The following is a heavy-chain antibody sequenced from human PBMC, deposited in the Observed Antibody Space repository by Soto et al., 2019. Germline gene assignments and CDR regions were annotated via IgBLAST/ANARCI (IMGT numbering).Heavy chain of an antibody. Sequence: QVQLVESGGGVVQPGRSLRLSCAASGFTFSSYAMHWVRQAPGKGLEWVAVISYDGSNKYYAGSVKGRFTISRDNSKNTLYLQMNSLRAEDTAVYYCASSISTSCYLRWVSYGMDVWGQGTTVTVSS. D-gene: IGHD2-2*01. CDR1: GFTFSSYA. J-gene: IGHJ6*02. V-gene: IGHV3-30-3*01. CDR2: ISYDGSNK. CDR3: ASSISTSCYLRWVSYGMDV.